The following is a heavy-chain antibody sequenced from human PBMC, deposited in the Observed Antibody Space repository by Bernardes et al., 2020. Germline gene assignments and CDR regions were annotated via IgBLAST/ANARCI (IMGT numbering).Heavy chain of an antibody. V-gene: IGHV3-23*01. J-gene: IGHJ4*02. Sequence: GGSLRLSCAASGFTFSTNTDNTMHWIRQAPGKGLEWVSGIRADAHGGTTHYADSVKGRFTIYRDSSKNTLNLQMNNLRAEDTAVYYCAKDDVNQPCAHCGQGTLVTGSS. CDR3: AKDDVNQPCAH. CDR1: GFTFSTNTDNT. D-gene: IGHD2-2*01. CDR2: IRADAHGGTT.